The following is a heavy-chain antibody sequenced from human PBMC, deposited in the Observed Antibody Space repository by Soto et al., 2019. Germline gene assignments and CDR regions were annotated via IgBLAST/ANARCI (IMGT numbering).Heavy chain of an antibody. V-gene: IGHV3-49*03. Sequence: GWSLRLACSCSVFTFVDYALTWFRQAPGKGLEWVGFIRIKFYGGTTEYAASVKGRFTISRDDAKSIAYLQMNSLKTEDTAVYYCTRDLGGRFLVYGMDVWGQGTTVTVSS. D-gene: IGHD3-3*01. J-gene: IGHJ6*02. CDR1: VFTFVDYA. CDR2: IRIKFYGGTT. CDR3: TRDLGGRFLVYGMDV.